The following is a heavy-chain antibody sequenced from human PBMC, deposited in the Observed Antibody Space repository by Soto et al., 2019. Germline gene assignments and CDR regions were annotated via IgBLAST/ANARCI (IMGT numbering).Heavy chain of an antibody. V-gene: IGHV1-69*12. CDR1: GGTFSTYA. CDR2: IIPIFGTA. CDR3: ARDPTGIAVAGTYNWFDP. D-gene: IGHD6-19*01. Sequence: QVQLVQSGAEVKRPGSSVKVSCKASGGTFSTYAISWVRQAPGQGLEWMGGIIPIFGTANFAQKFQGRVTSTADESTSTAYMELSSLRSEDTAVYYCARDPTGIAVAGTYNWFDPWGQGTLVTVSS. J-gene: IGHJ5*02.